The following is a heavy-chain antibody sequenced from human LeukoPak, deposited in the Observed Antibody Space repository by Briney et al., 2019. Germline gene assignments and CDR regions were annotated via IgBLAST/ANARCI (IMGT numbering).Heavy chain of an antibody. D-gene: IGHD2-15*01. V-gene: IGHV3-48*04. Sequence: GSLRLSCEASGFTFSDYGMNWVRQSPGKGLEWISYIHDNGGAIYYADSVKGRFAISRDNAKNSLYLQMNSLRAEDTAVYYCARSSVSSSYTYWGQGTLVTVSS. J-gene: IGHJ4*02. CDR2: IHDNGGAI. CDR1: GFTFSDYG. CDR3: ARSSVSSSYTY.